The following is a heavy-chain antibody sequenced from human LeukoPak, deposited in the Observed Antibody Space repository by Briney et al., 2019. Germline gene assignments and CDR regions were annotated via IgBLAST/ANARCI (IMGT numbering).Heavy chain of an antibody. CDR1: GYSISSGYY. V-gene: IGHV4-61*02. Sequence: SETLSLTCTVSGYSISSGYYWGWIRQPAGKGLEWIGRIYTSGSTNYNPSLKSRVTISVDTSKNQFSLKLSSVTAADTAVYYCARGRAVTMVRGVIISYFDYWGQGTLVTVSS. D-gene: IGHD3-10*01. CDR3: ARGRAVTMVRGVIISYFDY. CDR2: IYTSGST. J-gene: IGHJ4*02.